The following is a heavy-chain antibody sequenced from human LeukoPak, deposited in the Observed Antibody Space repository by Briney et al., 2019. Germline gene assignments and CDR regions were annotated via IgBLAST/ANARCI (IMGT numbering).Heavy chain of an antibody. CDR1: GGSISSSSYY. Sequence: PSETLSLTCTVSGGSISSSSYYWGWIRQPPGKGLEWIGSIYYSGSTYYNPSLKSRVTISVDTSKNQFSLKLSSVTAADTAVYYCARGVRRPQLWPRFDYWGQGTLVTVSS. V-gene: IGHV4-39*01. CDR2: IYYSGST. CDR3: ARGVRRPQLWPRFDY. D-gene: IGHD5-18*01. J-gene: IGHJ4*02.